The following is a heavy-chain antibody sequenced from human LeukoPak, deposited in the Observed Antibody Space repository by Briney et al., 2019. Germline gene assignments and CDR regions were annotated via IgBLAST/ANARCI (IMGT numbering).Heavy chain of an antibody. CDR1: GFTDNTNH. D-gene: IGHD1-1*01. CDR2: INNGDTT. Sequence: GGPLRLSCAASGFTDNTNHMSWVSQAPGKGLEWVSIINNGDTTYYADSVKGRFTISRDDSKNTLYLQVNSLRVEDTAVYYCTRSTAWSRWDYWGPGTLVTVSS. J-gene: IGHJ4*02. CDR3: TRSTAWSRWDY. V-gene: IGHV3-66*01.